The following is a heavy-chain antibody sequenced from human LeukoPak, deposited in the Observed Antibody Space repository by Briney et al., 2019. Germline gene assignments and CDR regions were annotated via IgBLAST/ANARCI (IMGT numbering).Heavy chain of an antibody. V-gene: IGHV1-69*05. CDR2: SIPIFGTA. D-gene: IGHD6-13*01. Sequence: GSSVKVSCKASGGTFSSYAISWVRQAPGQGLEWRGRSIPIFGTAHYAQKFQGRVTITTDESTSTASTERRSLISEDTAVYYCARDQQLVRGSVYVYFDYWGQGTLVTVSS. CDR1: GGTFSSYA. CDR3: ARDQQLVRGSVYVYFDY. J-gene: IGHJ4*02.